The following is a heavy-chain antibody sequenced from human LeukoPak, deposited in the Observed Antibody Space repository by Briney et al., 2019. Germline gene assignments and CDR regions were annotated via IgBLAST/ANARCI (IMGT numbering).Heavy chain of an antibody. CDR2: ISGSGGST. V-gene: IGHV3-23*01. D-gene: IGHD3-16*01. J-gene: IGHJ4*02. CDR3: AKDSPRGRRYFDY. Sequence: PGGSLRLSCAASGFTFSSYAMSWVRQAPGKGLEWVSAISGSGGSTYYADSVKGRFTISRDNPKNTLYLQMNSLRAEDTAVYDCAKDSPRGRRYFDYWGQGTLVTVSS. CDR1: GFTFSSYA.